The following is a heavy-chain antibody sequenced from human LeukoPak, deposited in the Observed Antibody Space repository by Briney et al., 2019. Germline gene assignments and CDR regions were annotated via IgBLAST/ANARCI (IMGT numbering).Heavy chain of an antibody. CDR1: GFTFSSYG. V-gene: IGHV3-30*02. CDR3: AKAFRNYYDSSGYQDFDY. D-gene: IGHD3-22*01. Sequence: GGSLRLSCAASGFTFSSYGMHWVRQAPSKGLEWVAFIRYDGSNKYYADSVKGRFTISRDNSKNTLYLQMNSLRAEDTAVYYCAKAFRNYYDSSGYQDFDYWGQGTLVTVSS. J-gene: IGHJ4*02. CDR2: IRYDGSNK.